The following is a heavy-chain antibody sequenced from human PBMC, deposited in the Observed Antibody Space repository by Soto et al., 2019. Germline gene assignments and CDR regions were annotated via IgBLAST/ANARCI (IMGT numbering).Heavy chain of an antibody. CDR3: AKDQAGSSSQTYFFDY. CDR2: ISYDGRNE. Sequence: GGSLRLSCAASGFTFSSYGMHWVRQAPGKGLEWVAVISYDGRNEFYADSVKGRFTISRDNSKNTLYLQMNSLRTEDTAVYHCAKDQAGSSSQTYFFDYWGQGSLVTVSS. D-gene: IGHD6-13*01. J-gene: IGHJ4*02. CDR1: GFTFSSYG. V-gene: IGHV3-30*18.